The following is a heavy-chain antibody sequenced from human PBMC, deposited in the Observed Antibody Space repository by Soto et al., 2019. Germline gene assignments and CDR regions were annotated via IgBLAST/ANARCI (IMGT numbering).Heavy chain of an antibody. J-gene: IGHJ6*02. Sequence: PSETLSLTCTVSGCSISSGGYYWSWIRQHPGKGLEWIGYIYYSGSTYYNPPLKSRVTISVDTSKNQFSLKLSSVTAADTAVYYCASSPRTDAYSYGSATYYYYGMDVWGQGTTVTVSS. CDR2: IYYSGST. D-gene: IGHD5-18*01. CDR3: ASSPRTDAYSYGSATYYYYGMDV. V-gene: IGHV4-31*03. CDR1: GCSISSGGYY.